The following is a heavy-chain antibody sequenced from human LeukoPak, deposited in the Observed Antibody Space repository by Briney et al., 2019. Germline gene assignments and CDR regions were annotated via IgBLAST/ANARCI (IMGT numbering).Heavy chain of an antibody. V-gene: IGHV1-69*04. CDR1: GGTFSSYA. D-gene: IGHD5-24*01. CDR3: ARAWERWLQLLRGNAFDI. Sequence: GASVKVSCKASGGTFSSYAISWVRQAPGQGLEWMGRIIPILGIANYAQKFQGRVTITADKSTSTAYMELSSLRSEDTAVYYCARAWERWLQLLRGNAFDIWGQGTMVTVSS. J-gene: IGHJ3*02. CDR2: IIPILGIA.